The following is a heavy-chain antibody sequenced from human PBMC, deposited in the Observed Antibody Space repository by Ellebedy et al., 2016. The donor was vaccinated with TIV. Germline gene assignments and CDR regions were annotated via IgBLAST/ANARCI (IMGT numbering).Heavy chain of an antibody. CDR1: GGSISSGDYY. D-gene: IGHD6-6*01. V-gene: IGHV4-30-4*01. Sequence: MPSETLSLTCTVPGGSISSGDYYWSWIRQPPGKGLEWIGYIYYSGSTYYNPSLKSRVTISVDTSKNQYALKLSSVTAADTAVYYCARGDSTSSRIYYWGQGILVTVSS. CDR2: IYYSGST. J-gene: IGHJ4*02. CDR3: ARGDSTSSRIYY.